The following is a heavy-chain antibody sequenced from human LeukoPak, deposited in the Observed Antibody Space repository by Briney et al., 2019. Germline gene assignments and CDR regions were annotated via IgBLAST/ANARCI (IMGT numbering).Heavy chain of an antibody. CDR1: GFTFSNAW. V-gene: IGHV3-15*07. Sequence: GGSLRLSCAASGFTFSNAWMNWVRRAPGKGLEWVGRIKSKTDGGTTDYAAPVKGRFTISRDDSKNTLYLQMNSLKTEDTAVYYCTTRIGSIVVVTAMHDYWGQGTLVTVSS. D-gene: IGHD2-21*02. CDR3: TTRIGSIVVVTAMHDY. J-gene: IGHJ4*02. CDR2: IKSKTDGGTT.